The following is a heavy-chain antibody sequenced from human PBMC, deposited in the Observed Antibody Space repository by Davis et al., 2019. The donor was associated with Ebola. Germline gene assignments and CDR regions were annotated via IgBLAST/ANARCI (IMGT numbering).Heavy chain of an antibody. Sequence: AASVKVSCKASGYTFTSYGISWVRQAPGQGLEWMGWISAYNGNTNYAQKLQGRVTMTTDTSTSTAYMELSSLRSEDTAVYYCARDSIIAVAGRDYYYGMDVWGQGTTVTVSS. J-gene: IGHJ6*02. V-gene: IGHV1-18*01. CDR2: ISAYNGNT. CDR1: GYTFTSYG. CDR3: ARDSIIAVAGRDYYYGMDV. D-gene: IGHD6-19*01.